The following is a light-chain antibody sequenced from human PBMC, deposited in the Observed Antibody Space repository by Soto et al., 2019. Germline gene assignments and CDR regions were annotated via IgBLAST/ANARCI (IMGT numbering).Light chain of an antibody. CDR3: SSYTTTTTPVV. CDR1: SSDIGTYDY. V-gene: IGLV2-14*01. J-gene: IGLJ2*01. Sequence: QSALTQPASVSGSPGQSITISCTGISSDIGTYDYVSWYQHHPGKAPKLMIYEVTNRPSGVSDRFSGSKSGKTASLTTSGLQAEDEADYYCSSYTTTTTPVVFGGGTKLTVL. CDR2: EVT.